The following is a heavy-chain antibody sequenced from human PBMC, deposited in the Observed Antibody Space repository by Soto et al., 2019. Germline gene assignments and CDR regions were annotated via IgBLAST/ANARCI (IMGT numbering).Heavy chain of an antibody. Sequence: QVQLVQSGAEVKKPESSVKVSCKAPGGTFSTYAISWVRQAPGQGLEWMGGIIPMFGTANYAQRFPDRVTITADESTHTVYMELSRLRSEDTAVYFCASGIQLWLRRIHNGYSGWGQGTLVTVSS. CDR3: ASGIQLWLRRIHNGYSG. D-gene: IGHD5-18*01. CDR2: IIPMFGTA. CDR1: GGTFSTYA. V-gene: IGHV1-69*12. J-gene: IGHJ4*02.